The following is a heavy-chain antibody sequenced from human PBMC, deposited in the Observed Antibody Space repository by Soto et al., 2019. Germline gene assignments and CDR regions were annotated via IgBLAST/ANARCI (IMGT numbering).Heavy chain of an antibody. Sequence: QVQLVESRGGVVQPGRSLRLSCAASGFTFSTYAMHWVCQAPGKGLEWVSVISHDGSNTYHADSVKGRFTISRDNSKNTLFLQMNSLRPEDTAVYYCARDGSRARYYYYGMDVWGQGTTVTVSS. J-gene: IGHJ6*02. V-gene: IGHV3-30-3*01. CDR3: ARDGSRARYYYYGMDV. D-gene: IGHD1-26*01. CDR1: GFTFSTYA. CDR2: ISHDGSNT.